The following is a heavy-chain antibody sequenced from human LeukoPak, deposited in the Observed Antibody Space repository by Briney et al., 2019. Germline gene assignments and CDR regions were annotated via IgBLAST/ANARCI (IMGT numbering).Heavy chain of an antibody. D-gene: IGHD3-10*01. J-gene: IGHJ4*02. V-gene: IGHV1-24*01. Sequence: ASVKVSCKVSGYTLTELSMHWVRQAPGKGLEWMGGFDPEDGETIYAQKFQGRVTMTEDTSTDTAYMELSSLSSEDTAVYYCATASPPSYGSGSYYLFDYWGQGTLVTVSS. CDR1: GYTLTELS. CDR3: ATASPPSYGSGSYYLFDY. CDR2: FDPEDGET.